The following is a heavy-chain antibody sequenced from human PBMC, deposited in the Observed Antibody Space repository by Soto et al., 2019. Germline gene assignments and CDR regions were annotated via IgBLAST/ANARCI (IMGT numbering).Heavy chain of an antibody. Sequence: PSETLSLTCAVYGGSFSGYYWSWIRQPPGKGLEWIGEINHSGSTNYNPSLKSRVTISVDKSKNQFSLKLSSVTAADTAVYYCATFFNYGSGSYYSFDAFDIWGQGTMVTVSS. V-gene: IGHV4-34*01. CDR2: INHSGST. CDR1: GGSFSGYY. D-gene: IGHD3-10*01. CDR3: ATFFNYGSGSYYSFDAFDI. J-gene: IGHJ3*02.